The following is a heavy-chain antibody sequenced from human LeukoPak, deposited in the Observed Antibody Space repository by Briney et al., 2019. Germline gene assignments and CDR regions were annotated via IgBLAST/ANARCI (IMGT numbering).Heavy chain of an antibody. D-gene: IGHD3-10*01. CDR3: ARDTITRGLDY. Sequence: PSETLSLTCTVSGGSITSGSYYWSWIRQPAGKGLEWIGRIYTSGTTSYNPSLQRRVTISVDTSKTQFSLNLTSVTAADTAVYFCARDTITRGLDYWGQGTLVTVSS. V-gene: IGHV4-61*02. J-gene: IGHJ4*02. CDR1: GGSITSGSYY. CDR2: IYTSGTT.